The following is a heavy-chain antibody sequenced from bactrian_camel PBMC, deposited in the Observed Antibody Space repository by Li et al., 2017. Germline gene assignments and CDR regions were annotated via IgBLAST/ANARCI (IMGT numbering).Heavy chain of an antibody. J-gene: IGHJ4*01. Sequence: VQLVESGGESVQAGGSLKLSCVASKDIDILCGMDWYRMAPGNMRVKVSSIKKDGATTYADFAKDRFSISQDKDKNIVYLQMNGLRPEDTAMYYCAAHYAIHSTSPCPQGPNYWGQGTQVTVS. D-gene: IGHD1*01. CDR3: AAHYAIHSTSPCPQGPNY. CDR2: IKKDGAT. V-gene: IGHV3S53*01. CDR1: KDIDILCG.